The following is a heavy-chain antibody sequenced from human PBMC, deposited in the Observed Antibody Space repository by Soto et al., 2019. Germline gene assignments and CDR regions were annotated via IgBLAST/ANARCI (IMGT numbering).Heavy chain of an antibody. D-gene: IGHD5-12*01. CDR2: IIPIFGTA. V-gene: IGHV1-69*13. CDR3: ARDNRLRLHAFDI. Sequence: AASVKVSCKASGGTFSSYAISWVRQAPGQGLEWMGGIIPIFGTANYAQKFQGRVTITADESTSTAYMELSSLRSEDTAVYYCARDNRLRLHAFDIWGQGTIVTVS. J-gene: IGHJ3*02. CDR1: GGTFSSYA.